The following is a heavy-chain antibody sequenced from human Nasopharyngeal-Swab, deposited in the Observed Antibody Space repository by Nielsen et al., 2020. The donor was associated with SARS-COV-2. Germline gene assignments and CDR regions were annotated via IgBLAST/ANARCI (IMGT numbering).Heavy chain of an antibody. D-gene: IGHD6-19*01. CDR1: GFTFKSYA. CDR3: AKGVEQWLVAGNLFDP. CDR2: ISGSGAPT. Sequence: GGSLRLSCAASGFTFKSYAMSWVRQAPGKGLEWVSVISGSGAPTYHADSVKGRFTISRDNSQNTVYLQMNNLRVEDTARYYCAKGVEQWLVAGNLFDPWGQGTMVTVSS. J-gene: IGHJ5*02. V-gene: IGHV3-23*01.